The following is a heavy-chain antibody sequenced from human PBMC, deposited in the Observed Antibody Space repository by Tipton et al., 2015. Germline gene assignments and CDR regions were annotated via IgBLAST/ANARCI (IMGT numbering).Heavy chain of an antibody. D-gene: IGHD5/OR15-5a*01. V-gene: IGHV4-31*03. CDR1: GGSVSSGGYY. CDR2: IYYTGGT. J-gene: IGHJ6*02. CDR3: ARLSSVTGGMDV. Sequence: TLSLTCTVSGGSVSSGGYYWSWIRQHPGKGLEWIGYIYYTGGTYYNPSLKSRVTISVDTTKNQFSLRLISVTAADTTVFYCARLSSVTGGMDVWGQGTTVTVSS.